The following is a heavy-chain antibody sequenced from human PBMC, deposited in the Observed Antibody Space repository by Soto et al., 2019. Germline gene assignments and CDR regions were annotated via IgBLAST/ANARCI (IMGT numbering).Heavy chain of an antibody. Sequence: PSETLSLTCTVSGGSFSRNSWAWIRQPPGKGLEWIGYISYGGTTSYNPSLKSRVTITLETSKSQFSLRLTSVTASDTAVYYCARLGAYYHSLSLWSQGTVDTGSS. V-gene: IGHV4-59*08. J-gene: IGHJ4*02. CDR2: ISYGGTT. CDR3: ARLGAYYHSLSL. D-gene: IGHD3-3*01. CDR1: GGSFSRNS.